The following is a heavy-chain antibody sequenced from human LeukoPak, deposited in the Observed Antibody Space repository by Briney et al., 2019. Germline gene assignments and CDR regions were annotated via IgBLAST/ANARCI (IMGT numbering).Heavy chain of an antibody. J-gene: IGHJ3*02. Sequence: GGSLRLSCAASGFTVSSNYMSWVRQAPGKGLEWVSVIYSGGSTYYADSVEGRFTISRDNSKNTLYLQMNSLRAEDTAVYYCARAPNHEASSPWVAFDIWGQGTMVTVSS. CDR2: IYSGGST. CDR3: ARAPNHEASSPWVAFDI. V-gene: IGHV3-53*01. D-gene: IGHD1-14*01. CDR1: GFTVSSNY.